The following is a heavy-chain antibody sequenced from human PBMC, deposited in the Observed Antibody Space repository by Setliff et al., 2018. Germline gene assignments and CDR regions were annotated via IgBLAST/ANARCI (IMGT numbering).Heavy chain of an antibody. CDR1: GGSLSGYY. CDR3: ARYGGGHFWSFGL. D-gene: IGHD2-15*01. CDR2: IDHSGRT. J-gene: IGHJ2*01. Sequence: SETLSLTCAVYGGSLSGYYWTWIRQPPGKGLEWIGEIDHSGRTNYNPSLRSRVTISLDTSKQQFSLNLISVTAADTAVYYCARYGGGHFWSFGLWGRGTLVTVSS. V-gene: IGHV4-34*01.